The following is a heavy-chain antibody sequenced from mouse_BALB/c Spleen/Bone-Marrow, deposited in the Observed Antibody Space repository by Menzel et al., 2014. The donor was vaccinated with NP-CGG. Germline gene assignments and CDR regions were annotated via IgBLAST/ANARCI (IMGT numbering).Heavy chain of an antibody. V-gene: IGHV1S130*01. CDR2: IHPKSGNT. D-gene: IGHD2-14*01. J-gene: IGHJ2*01. Sequence: QVQLKESGSVLVRPGASVKLSCKASGYTFTSSWMHWAKQRPGQRLEWIGEIHPKSGNTNYNENFKGKATLTVDTSSSTTYVDLSSLTAEDSAVYYCARHHRYAYYFDFWGQGTTLTVSS. CDR3: ARHHRYAYYFDF. CDR1: GYTFTSSW.